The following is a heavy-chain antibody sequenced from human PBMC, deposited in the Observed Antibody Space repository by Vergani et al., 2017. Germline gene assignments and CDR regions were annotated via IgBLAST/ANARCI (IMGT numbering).Heavy chain of an antibody. D-gene: IGHD1-26*01. J-gene: IGHJ4*02. CDR3: AIRAPSKVEQVPLGY. V-gene: IGHV1-24*01. CDR1: GYTLTELS. Sequence: QVQLVQSGAEVKKPGASVKVSCKVSGYTLTELSMHWVRQAPGKGLEWMGGFDPEDGETIYAQKFQGRVTMTDETSTDTAYMELSSLSSEDTGVYYCAIRAPSKVEQVPLGYGGQGTLVTVSS. CDR2: FDPEDGET.